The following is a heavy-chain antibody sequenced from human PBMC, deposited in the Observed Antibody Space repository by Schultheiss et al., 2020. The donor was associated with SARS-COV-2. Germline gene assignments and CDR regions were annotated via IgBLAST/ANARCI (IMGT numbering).Heavy chain of an antibody. CDR2: IHSGDNT. J-gene: IGHJ4*02. CDR1: GFTVSSNY. CDR3: ANVVGIAAVAGIDY. Sequence: GESLKISCAASGFTVSSNYMSWVRQAPGKGLEWVSVIHSGDNTYYAESVKGRFSISRDNSKNTLSLQMNSLRAEDTAVYYCANVVGIAAVAGIDYWGQGTLVTVSS. V-gene: IGHV3-53*01. D-gene: IGHD6-19*01.